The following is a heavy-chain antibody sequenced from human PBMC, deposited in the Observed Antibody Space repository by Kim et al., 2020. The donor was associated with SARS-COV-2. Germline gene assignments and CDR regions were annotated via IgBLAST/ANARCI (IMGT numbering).Heavy chain of an antibody. V-gene: IGHV4-59*08. CDR1: GGSINTYY. CDR3: AIRDSTIWYFDY. Sequence: SETLSLTCTVSGGSINTYYWSWIRQPPSKGLEWIGYIYNSGSTDYNPSLKSRVTISADTSKKQLSLKLSSLTAADTAVYYCAIRDSTIWYFDYLGLGTLV. J-gene: IGHJ4*02. CDR2: IYNSGST. D-gene: IGHD3-22*01.